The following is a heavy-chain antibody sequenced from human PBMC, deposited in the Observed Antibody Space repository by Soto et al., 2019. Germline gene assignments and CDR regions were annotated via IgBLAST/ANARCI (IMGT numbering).Heavy chain of an antibody. J-gene: IGHJ6*02. CDR1: GYSFITYW. CDR2: IYPGDSDT. D-gene: IGHD3-10*01. CDR3: ARFSRHYLAYGMDV. V-gene: IGHV5-51*01. Sequence: GESLKISCKGSGYSFITYWIVWVRQMPGKGLEWMGIIYPGDSDTRYSPSFQGQVTISADESITTAYLQWSSLKASDTAMYYCARFSRHYLAYGMDVWGQGTTVTVSS.